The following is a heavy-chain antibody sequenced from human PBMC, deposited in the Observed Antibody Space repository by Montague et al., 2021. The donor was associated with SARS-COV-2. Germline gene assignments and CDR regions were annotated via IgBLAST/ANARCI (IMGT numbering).Heavy chain of an antibody. V-gene: IGHV3-48*03. J-gene: IGHJ4*02. CDR2: ISSSGATI. CDR1: GSDFLNFD. D-gene: IGHD2-8*01. CDR3: ATNKYCTLHDCLHGRHYFDH. Sequence: SLRLSCAASGSDFLNFDMAWVRQAPGRGLERISDISSSGATILYADSLKGRFTISRDNIQKSLYLQMNSLRAEDTAVYYCATNKYCTLHDCLHGRHYFDHWGQGTLVTVSS.